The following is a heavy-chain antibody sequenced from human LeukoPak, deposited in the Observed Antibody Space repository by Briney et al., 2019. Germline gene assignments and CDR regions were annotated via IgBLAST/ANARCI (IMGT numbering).Heavy chain of an antibody. CDR1: GDSVSINSAA. V-gene: IGHV6-1*01. J-gene: IGHJ2*01. CDR2: TYYRSKWNN. Sequence: SQTLSLTCAISGDSVSINSAAWSWIRQSPSRGLEWLGRTYYRSKWNNNYAISVKSRITINPDTSKNQFSLQLNSVTPEDTGVYYCARARGYFDLWGRGTLVTVSS. CDR3: ARARGYFDL. D-gene: IGHD3-10*01.